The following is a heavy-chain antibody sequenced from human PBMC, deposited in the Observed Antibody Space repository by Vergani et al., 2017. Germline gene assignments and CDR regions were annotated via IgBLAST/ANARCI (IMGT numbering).Heavy chain of an antibody. CDR3: AKDHMVRGAPLYCFAC. CDR1: GFTSSSYA. V-gene: IGHV3-23*01. J-gene: IGHJ4*02. CDR2: ISGSGGRT. Sequence: EVQLLESGGGLVQPGGSLRLSCAASGFTSSSYARSWVRQAPGKGLEWVSAISGSGGRTYYADSVKGRFTISRNNSKNTLYLQMSSLRAEDTAVYYCAKDHMVRGAPLYCFACWSQGTLVTVSS. D-gene: IGHD3-10*01.